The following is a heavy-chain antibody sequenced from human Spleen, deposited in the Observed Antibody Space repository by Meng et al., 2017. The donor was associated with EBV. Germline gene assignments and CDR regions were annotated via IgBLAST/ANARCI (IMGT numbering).Heavy chain of an antibody. Sequence: QVHLQGSGPGLGKPSGTLSLTCVVSGGSISSSNWWSWVRQPPGKGLEWIGEIYDSGNTNYNPSLKSRVTISVDKSKNQFSLKVGSVTAADTAVYYCARGHGSGLYYRSFDFWGQGTLVTVSS. D-gene: IGHD3-10*01. CDR3: ARGHGSGLYYRSFDF. J-gene: IGHJ4*02. CDR1: GGSISSSNW. CDR2: IYDSGNT. V-gene: IGHV4-4*02.